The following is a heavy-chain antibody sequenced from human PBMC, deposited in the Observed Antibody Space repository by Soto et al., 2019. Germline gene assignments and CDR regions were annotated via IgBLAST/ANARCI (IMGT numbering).Heavy chain of an antibody. CDR1: GFTFSSYA. CDR3: AKVRRVTTYYYYGMDV. CDR2: ISGSGGST. Sequence: GGSLRLSCAASGFTFSSYAMSWVRQAPGKGLEWVSAISGSGGSTYYADSVKGRFTISRDNSKNTLYLQMNSLRAEDTAVYYCAKVRRVTTYYYYGMDVWGQGTTVTV. D-gene: IGHD4-4*01. J-gene: IGHJ6*02. V-gene: IGHV3-23*01.